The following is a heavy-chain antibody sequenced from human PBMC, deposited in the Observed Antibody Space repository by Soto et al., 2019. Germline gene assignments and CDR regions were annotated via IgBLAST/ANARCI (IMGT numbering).Heavy chain of an antibody. J-gene: IGHJ5*02. V-gene: IGHV3-48*01. CDR3: ARSSSWLNWFDP. Sequence: EVQLVESGGGLVQPGGSLRLSCAASGFTLSSYSMNWVRQAPGKGLEWVSYISSSSSTIYYADSVKGRFTISRDNAKNSLYLQMNSLRAEDTAVYSCARSSSWLNWFDPWGQGNLVSVSS. CDR1: GFTLSSYS. D-gene: IGHD6-13*01. CDR2: ISSSSSTI.